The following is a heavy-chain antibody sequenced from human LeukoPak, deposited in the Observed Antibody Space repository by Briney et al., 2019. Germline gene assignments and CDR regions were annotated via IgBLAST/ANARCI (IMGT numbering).Heavy chain of an antibody. V-gene: IGHV3-53*01. Sequence: GGSLRLSCAASGFTVSSNYMSWVRLAPGKGLEWVSVIYSGGSTYYADSVKGRFTISRDNSKNTLYLQMNSLRAEDTAVYYCAKDDDYGPAQLDYWGQGTLVTVSS. D-gene: IGHD4-17*01. CDR2: IYSGGST. CDR1: GFTVSSNY. CDR3: AKDDDYGPAQLDY. J-gene: IGHJ4*02.